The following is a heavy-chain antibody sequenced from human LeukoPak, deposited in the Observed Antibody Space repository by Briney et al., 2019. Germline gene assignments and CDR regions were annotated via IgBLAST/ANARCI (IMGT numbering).Heavy chain of an antibody. CDR3: ARGRQWPGFGFDP. CDR1: GYTFTSYD. J-gene: IGHJ5*02. V-gene: IGHV1-8*03. Sequence: GASVKVSCKASGYTFTSYDINWVRQATGQGLEWMGWMNPNSGNTGYAQKFQGRVTITRNTSISTAYMEPSSLRSEDTAVYYCARGRQWPGFGFDPWGQGTLVTVSS. CDR2: MNPNSGNT. D-gene: IGHD6-19*01.